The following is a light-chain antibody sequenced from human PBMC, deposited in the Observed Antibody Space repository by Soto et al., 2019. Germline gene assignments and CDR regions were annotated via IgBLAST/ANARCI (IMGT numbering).Light chain of an antibody. CDR3: QQYNSYPET. V-gene: IGKV1-5*01. CDR2: DAS. CDR1: QSISNW. Sequence: DIQMTQSPSTLSASVGERVTITCRASQSISNWLAWYQQKPGKAPKLLIYDASSLESGVPSRFSGSGSGTEFTLTISSLQPDDFATYYCQQYNSYPETFGQGTKLEIK. J-gene: IGKJ2*01.